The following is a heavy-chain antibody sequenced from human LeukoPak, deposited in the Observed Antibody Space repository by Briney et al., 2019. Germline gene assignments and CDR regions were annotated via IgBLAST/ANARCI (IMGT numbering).Heavy chain of an antibody. CDR3: ARQTQSATAFDY. V-gene: IGHV3-23*01. CDR1: GFTLSKYA. J-gene: IGHJ4*02. D-gene: IGHD5-12*01. CDR2: ISGSGSDT. Sequence: GGSLRLSCAASGFTLSKYAMNWVRQAPGKGLECVSTISGSGSDTYYADSVKGRLIISRENAKNSLYLQMNSLRAGDTAVYYCARQTQSATAFDYWGQGTLVTVSS.